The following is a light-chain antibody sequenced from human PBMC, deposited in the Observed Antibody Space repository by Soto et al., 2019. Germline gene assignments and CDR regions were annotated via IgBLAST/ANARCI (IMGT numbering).Light chain of an antibody. Sequence: QTVLTQPPSVSGAPGQRVTISCTGNNSNLGAGYDVHWYQQLPGAAPKLVVFGNRNRPSGVPERFSGSKSGTSASLAITGLQAEDEADYYCQAYDYSLTAFVFGGGTKLTVL. J-gene: IGLJ3*02. CDR3: QAYDYSLTAFV. CDR2: GNR. CDR1: NSNLGAGYD. V-gene: IGLV1-40*01.